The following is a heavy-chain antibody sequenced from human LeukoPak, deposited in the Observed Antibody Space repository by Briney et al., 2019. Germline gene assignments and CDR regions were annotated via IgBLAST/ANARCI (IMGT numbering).Heavy chain of an antibody. J-gene: IGHJ6*03. V-gene: IGHV4-34*01. Sequence: SETLSLTCAVNGGSFSDYYWNWIRQPPGKGLEWIGEINHSGSTNYNPSLKSRVTISGDTSKNQFSLKLSSVTAADTAVYFCARVGYSYVINDWSRSGLGAYPTKYYYHMDVWGKGTTVTVSS. CDR3: ARVGYSYVINDWSRSGLGAYPTKYYYHMDV. CDR2: INHSGST. D-gene: IGHD5-18*01. CDR1: GGSFSDYY.